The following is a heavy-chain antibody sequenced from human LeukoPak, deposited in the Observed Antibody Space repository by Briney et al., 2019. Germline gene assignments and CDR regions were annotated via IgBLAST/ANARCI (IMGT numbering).Heavy chain of an antibody. CDR2: IYSGDST. J-gene: IGHJ4*02. V-gene: IGHV3-66*01. CDR3: ASLPVPLYNYDPETDY. D-gene: IGHD3-16*02. Sequence: PGGSLRLSCAVFGFSVSGNYMSWVRQAPEKGLEWVSVIYSGDSTYYADSVKGRFTISRDNSANTLYLQMNSLRAEDTAVYYCASLPVPLYNYDPETDYWGQGTLVTVSS. CDR1: GFSVSGNY.